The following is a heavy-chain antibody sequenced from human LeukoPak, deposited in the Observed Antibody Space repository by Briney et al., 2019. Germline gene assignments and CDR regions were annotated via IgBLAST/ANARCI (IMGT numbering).Heavy chain of an antibody. J-gene: IGHJ6*03. Sequence: ASVKVSCKASGGTFSSYAISWVRQAPGQGLEWMGWISAYNGNTNYAQKLQGRVTMTTDTSTSTAYMELRSLRSDDTAVYYCARDSGSYYYYYMDVWGKGTTVTISS. V-gene: IGHV1-18*01. CDR3: ARDSGSYYYYYMDV. D-gene: IGHD1-26*01. CDR1: GGTFSSYA. CDR2: ISAYNGNT.